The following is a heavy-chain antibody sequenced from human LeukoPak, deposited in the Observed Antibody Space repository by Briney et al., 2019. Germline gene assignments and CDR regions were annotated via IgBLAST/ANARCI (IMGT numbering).Heavy chain of an antibody. Sequence: GGSLRLSCAASGFTFSSYWMTWVRQAPGKGLEWVARIKSKDDGETIDYNAPVKGRFTISRDDSKSIAYLQMNSLKTEDTAVYYCTRVVPAAKGGDYWGQGTLVTVSS. J-gene: IGHJ4*02. CDR1: GFTFSSYW. V-gene: IGHV3-15*01. CDR3: TRVVPAAKGGDY. D-gene: IGHD2-2*01. CDR2: IKSKDDGETI.